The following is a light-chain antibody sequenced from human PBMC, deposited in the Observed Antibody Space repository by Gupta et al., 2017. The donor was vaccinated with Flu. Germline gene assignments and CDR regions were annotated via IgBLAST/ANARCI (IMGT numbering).Light chain of an antibody. CDR2: SNN. J-gene: IGLJ2*01. CDR3: AAWDDSMNGLV. V-gene: IGLV1-44*01. Sequence: HSVLPQPPSASGTPGQRVTISCSGSSSNIGSNTVNWYQQLPGTAPKLLIYSNNRRPSGVPDRFSGSKSGTSDTLAISGLQAEDEADYYCAAWDDSMNGLVFGGGTKLTVL. CDR1: SSNIGSNT.